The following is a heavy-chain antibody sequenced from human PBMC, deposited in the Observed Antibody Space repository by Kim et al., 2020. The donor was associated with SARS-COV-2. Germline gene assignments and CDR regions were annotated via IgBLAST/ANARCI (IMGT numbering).Heavy chain of an antibody. V-gene: IGHV4-34*01. J-gene: IGHJ4*02. CDR1: GGSFSGYY. CDR2: INHSGST. D-gene: IGHD4-17*01. CDR3: ARGHYGDYPGHFDY. Sequence: SETLSLTCAVYGGSFSGYYWSWIRQPPGKGLEWIGEINHSGSTNYNPSLKSRVTISVDTSKNQFSLKLSSVTAADTAVYYCARGHYGDYPGHFDYWGQGTLVTVSS.